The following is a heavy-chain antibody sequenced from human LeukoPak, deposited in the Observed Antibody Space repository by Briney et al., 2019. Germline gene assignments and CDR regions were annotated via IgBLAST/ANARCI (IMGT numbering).Heavy chain of an antibody. J-gene: IGHJ4*02. CDR3: ATHDYVWGSYRAIDY. Sequence: SGGSLRLSCAASGFTFSSYAMSWVRQAPGKGLEWVSAISGSGGSTYYADSVKGRFTISRDNSKNTLYLQMNSLRAEDTAVYYCATHDYVWGSYRAIDYWGQGTLVTVSS. V-gene: IGHV3-23*01. CDR2: ISGSGGST. CDR1: GFTFSSYA. D-gene: IGHD3-16*02.